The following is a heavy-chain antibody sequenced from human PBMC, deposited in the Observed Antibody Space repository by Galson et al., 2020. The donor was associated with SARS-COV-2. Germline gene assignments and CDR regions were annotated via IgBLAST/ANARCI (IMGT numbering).Heavy chain of an antibody. D-gene: IGHD3-3*01. J-gene: IGHJ6*02. CDR1: GFTFSSYG. Sequence: GESLKISCAASGFTFSSYGMHWVRQAPGKGLEWVAVISYDGSNKYYADSVKGRFTISRDNSKNTLYLQMNSLRAEDTAVYYCAKIIAFDFWSGSQGYYYYGMDVWGQGTTVTVSS. CDR2: ISYDGSNK. V-gene: IGHV3-30*18. CDR3: AKIIAFDFWSGSQGYYYYGMDV.